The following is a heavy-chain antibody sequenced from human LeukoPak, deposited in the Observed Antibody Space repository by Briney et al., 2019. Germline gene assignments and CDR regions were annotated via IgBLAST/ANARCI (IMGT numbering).Heavy chain of an antibody. V-gene: IGHV1-69*13. CDR1: GYTFTSYG. Sequence: SVTVSCTASGYTFTSYGISWVRQAPGQGLEWMGGTIPIFGTAHYAQKFQGRVTIAADGSTSTVYMELSSLRSEDTAVYYCARAHSRNYYYYGMDVWGQGTTVTVSS. CDR2: TIPIFGTA. CDR3: ARAHSRNYYYYGMDV. D-gene: IGHD2-15*01. J-gene: IGHJ6*02.